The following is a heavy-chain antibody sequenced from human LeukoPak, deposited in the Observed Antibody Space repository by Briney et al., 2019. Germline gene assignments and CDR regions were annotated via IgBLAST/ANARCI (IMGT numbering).Heavy chain of an antibody. D-gene: IGHD6-19*01. CDR1: GFTFSSYG. CDR3: AKGSNQAGTTHTDFDY. CDR2: ISYDGSNK. J-gene: IGHJ4*02. V-gene: IGHV3-30*18. Sequence: GGSLRLSCAASGFTFSSYGMHWVRQAPGKGLEWVAVISYDGSNKYYADSVKGRFTIPRDNSKNTLHLQMNSLRAEDTAVYYCAKGSNQAGTTHTDFDYWGQGTLVTVSS.